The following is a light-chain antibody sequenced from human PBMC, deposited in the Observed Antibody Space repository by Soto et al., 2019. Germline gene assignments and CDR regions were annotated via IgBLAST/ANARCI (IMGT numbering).Light chain of an antibody. J-gene: IGKJ4*01. V-gene: IGKV3-15*01. CDR3: QQYNNWPLT. CDR2: DAS. Sequence: MTQSPATLSVSPGERATLSCRASQSVSSNLAWYQQKPGQTPRLLIYDASSRATGIPARFSGSGSGTDFTLTISSLQSEDFAVYYCQQYNNWPLTFGGGTNVEIK. CDR1: QSVSSN.